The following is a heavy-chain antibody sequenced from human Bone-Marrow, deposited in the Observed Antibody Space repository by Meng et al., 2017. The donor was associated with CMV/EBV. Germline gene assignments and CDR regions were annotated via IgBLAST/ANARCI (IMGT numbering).Heavy chain of an antibody. CDR3: APGFRSWSGSYSS. D-gene: IGHD1-26*01. V-gene: IGHV4-34*01. CDR2: ITHSGST. J-gene: IGHJ4*02. Sequence: QVHLQQWGARLLKPSGTLSPTCGVYGAPFSGYWSWVRQPPGKGLEWIGEITHSGSTNYNVSLKSRVTISIDTSKNQFSLKLSSVTATDTAVYYCAPGFRSWSGSYSSWGQGTLVTASS. CDR1: GAPFSGY.